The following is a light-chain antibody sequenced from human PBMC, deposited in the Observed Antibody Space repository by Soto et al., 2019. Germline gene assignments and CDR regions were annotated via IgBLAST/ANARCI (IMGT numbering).Light chain of an antibody. Sequence: DIQITQSPSSLSASVGDRVTITCQASQNINNYLNWYQKKPGRAPKLLIYDASNLEAGVPSRFRGSGSGTDFTFTISRLQPEDIATYYCQESYSTSFGQGTKVDIK. J-gene: IGKJ1*01. CDR2: DAS. CDR3: QESYSTS. V-gene: IGKV1-33*01. CDR1: QNINNY.